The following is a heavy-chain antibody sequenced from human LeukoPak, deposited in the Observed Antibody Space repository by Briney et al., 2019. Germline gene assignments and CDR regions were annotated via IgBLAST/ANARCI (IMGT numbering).Heavy chain of an antibody. J-gene: IGHJ4*02. Sequence: GGSLRLSCAASGFTLDDYAMHWVRQAPGKGLEWVSLISGDGGSTYYADSVKGRFTISRDKSKNSLYLQMNSLRTEDTALYYCAKDISSVAAAGIFDYWGQGTLVTVSS. D-gene: IGHD6-13*01. V-gene: IGHV3-43*02. CDR1: GFTLDDYA. CDR2: ISGDGGST. CDR3: AKDISSVAAAGIFDY.